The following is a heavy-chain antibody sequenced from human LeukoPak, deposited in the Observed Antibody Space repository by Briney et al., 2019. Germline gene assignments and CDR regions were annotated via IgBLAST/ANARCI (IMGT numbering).Heavy chain of an antibody. CDR2: IRHDGSIE. CDR3: ANDSLADIDY. J-gene: IGHJ4*02. D-gene: IGHD3-16*01. CDR1: GFIFSTYG. Sequence: GGSLRLSCAASGFIFSTYGMYWVRQAPGKGLEWVAFIRHDGSIENYADSVKGRSTISRDNSKNTLYLQMNSLRAEDTAVYYRANDSLADIDYWGQGTLVTVSS. V-gene: IGHV3-30*02.